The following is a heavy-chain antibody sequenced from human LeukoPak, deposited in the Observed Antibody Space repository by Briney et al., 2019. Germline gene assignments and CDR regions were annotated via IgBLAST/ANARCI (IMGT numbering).Heavy chain of an antibody. J-gene: IGHJ5*02. CDR1: GFTFSNFE. D-gene: IGHD1-26*01. CDR2: ISTSSITI. CDR3: ARGGSYYWPIDL. Sequence: GGSLRLSCAASGFTFSNFELNWVRQAPGKGLEWVSYISTSSITIKYADAVKGRFTISRDNDKNSVYLQMNSLRADDTAVYYCARGGSYYWPIDLWGQGTLVTVSS. V-gene: IGHV3-48*01.